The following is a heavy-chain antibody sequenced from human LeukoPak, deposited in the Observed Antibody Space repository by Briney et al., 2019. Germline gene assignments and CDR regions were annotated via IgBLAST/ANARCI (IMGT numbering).Heavy chain of an antibody. CDR3: ARDSQLVSEAFDI. J-gene: IGHJ3*02. CDR1: GFTFSGYA. Sequence: LRLSCAASGFTFSGYAMNWVRQHPGKGLEWIGYIYYSGSTYYNPSLKSRVTISVDTSKNQFSLKLSSVTAADTAVCYCARDSQLVSEAFDIWGQGTMVTVSS. CDR2: IYYSGST. V-gene: IGHV4-31*02. D-gene: IGHD3-10*01.